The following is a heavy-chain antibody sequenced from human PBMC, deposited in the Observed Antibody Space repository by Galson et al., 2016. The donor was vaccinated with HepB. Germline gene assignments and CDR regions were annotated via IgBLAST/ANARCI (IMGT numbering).Heavy chain of an antibody. CDR3: ATPRDSSGSYFPPRD. CDR1: GFTFSNYW. Sequence: SLRLSCAASGFTFSNYWMSWVRQAPGKGLEWLAVISYDGSHKYYADSVKGRFTISRDSSKNTLFLQMNSLRAEDTAVYYCATPRDSSGSYFPPRDWGQGTLVTVSS. D-gene: IGHD1-26*01. J-gene: IGHJ4*02. V-gene: IGHV3-30*03. CDR2: ISYDGSHK.